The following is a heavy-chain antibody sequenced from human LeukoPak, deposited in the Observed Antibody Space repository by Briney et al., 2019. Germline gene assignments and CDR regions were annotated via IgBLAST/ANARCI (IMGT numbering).Heavy chain of an antibody. CDR3: ARDYSPLGIVVVPAAIAAYNWFDP. Sequence: ASVKVSCKASGYTFTGYYMHWVRQAPGQGLEWMGWISAYNGNTNYAQKLQGRVTMTTDTSTSTAYMELRSLRSDDTAVYYCARDYSPLGIVVVPAAIAAYNWFDPWGQGTLVTVSS. V-gene: IGHV1-18*04. J-gene: IGHJ5*02. CDR2: ISAYNGNT. D-gene: IGHD2-2*03. CDR1: GYTFTGYY.